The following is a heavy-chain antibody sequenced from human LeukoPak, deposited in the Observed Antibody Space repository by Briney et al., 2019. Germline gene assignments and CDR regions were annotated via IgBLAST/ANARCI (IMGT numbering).Heavy chain of an antibody. CDR1: VFSISTRTVG. J-gene: IGHJ4*02. CDR3: AHRPYYYDGYYSPFDY. D-gene: IGHD3-22*01. V-gene: IGHV2-5*02. Sequence: SGPTLLHPTQTLTLTCTFAVFSISTRTVGVGCIRQPPGKSLEWLPLIYWDDDKRYSPSVKSRLTVTKYTSKNQVVLKMTNMEPVDTATYYCAHRPYYYDGYYSPFDYWGQGTLVTVSS. CDR2: IYWDDDK.